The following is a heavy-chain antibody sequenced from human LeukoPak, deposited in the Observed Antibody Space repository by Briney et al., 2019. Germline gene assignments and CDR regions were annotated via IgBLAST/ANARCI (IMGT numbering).Heavy chain of an antibody. CDR2: ITSSSSYI. V-gene: IGHV3-21*01. J-gene: IGHJ4*02. Sequence: GGSLRLSCAASGFTFSSYNMNWVRQAPGKGLEWVSSITSSSSYIYYADSVKGRFTISRDNAKNSLYLQMNSLRAEDTAVYYCARGNSGSYSGLDYWGQGTLVTVSS. CDR1: GFTFSSYN. CDR3: ARGNSGSYSGLDY. D-gene: IGHD1-26*01.